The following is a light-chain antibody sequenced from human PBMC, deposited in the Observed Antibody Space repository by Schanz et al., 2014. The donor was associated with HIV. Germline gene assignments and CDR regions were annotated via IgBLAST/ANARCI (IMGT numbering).Light chain of an antibody. J-gene: IGLJ1*01. CDR1: SSDVGGYNY. CDR2: DVN. Sequence: QSALTQPASVSGSPGQSITISCTGTSSDVGGYNYVSWYQQHPGKPPKLMIYDVNNRPSGVSNRFSGSKSGNTASLTVSGLQADDEADYYCSSYADGGTYVFGTGTKLTVL. V-gene: IGLV2-14*01. CDR3: SSYADGGTYV.